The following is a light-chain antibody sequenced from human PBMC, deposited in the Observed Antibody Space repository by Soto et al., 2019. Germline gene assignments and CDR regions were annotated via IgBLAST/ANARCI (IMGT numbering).Light chain of an antibody. Sequence: EIVFPQSPATLSFSPGERATLSSRASQSVSSYLAWYQQKPGQAPRLLIYDASNRATGIPARFSGSGSGTDFTLTISSLEPEDFAVYYCQPRSNWPLTFGGGTKVDIK. CDR2: DAS. CDR1: QSVSSY. V-gene: IGKV3-11*01. CDR3: QPRSNWPLT. J-gene: IGKJ4*01.